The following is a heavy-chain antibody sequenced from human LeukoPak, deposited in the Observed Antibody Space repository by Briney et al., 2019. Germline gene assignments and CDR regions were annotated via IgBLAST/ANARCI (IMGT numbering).Heavy chain of an antibody. CDR1: GGSISSSIYTYY. J-gene: IGHJ4*02. CDR2: ISYSGTT. CDR3: ARDPRIAVAGTLDC. V-gene: IGHV4-39*07. D-gene: IGHD6-19*01. Sequence: PSETLSLTCTVSGGSISSSIYTYYWGWIRQPPGRGLEWIGSISYSGTTYYNPSLKSRVTISVDTSKNQFSLKLSFVTAADTAVYYCARDPRIAVAGTLDCWGQGTLVTVSS.